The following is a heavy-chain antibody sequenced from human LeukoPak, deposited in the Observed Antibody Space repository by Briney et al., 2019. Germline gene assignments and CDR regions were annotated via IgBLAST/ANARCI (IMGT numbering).Heavy chain of an antibody. V-gene: IGHV4-39*01. CDR2: IYYSGST. D-gene: IGHD5-12*01. Sequence: SETLSLTCTVSGGSISSSSYYWGWIRQPPGKGLEWIGSIYYSGSTYYNPSLKSRVTISVDTSKNQFSLKLSSVTAADTAVYYCARHWRDGYIHNFFDYWGQGTLVTVSS. J-gene: IGHJ4*02. CDR3: ARHWRDGYIHNFFDY. CDR1: GGSISSSSYY.